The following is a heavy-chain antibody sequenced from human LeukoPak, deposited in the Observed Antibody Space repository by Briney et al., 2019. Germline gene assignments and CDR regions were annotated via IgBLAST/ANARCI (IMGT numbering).Heavy chain of an antibody. Sequence: GGSLRLSCAASGFTVSSNYMNWVRQAPGRGLEWVSVIYSGGSTYYADSVKGRFTISRDNSKNTLYLQMNSLRAEDAAVYYCARVAGSASCYASDHCYMDVWGKGTTVTVSS. V-gene: IGHV3-53*01. CDR1: GFTVSSNY. D-gene: IGHD2-2*01. CDR2: IYSGGST. CDR3: ARVAGSASCYASDHCYMDV. J-gene: IGHJ6*03.